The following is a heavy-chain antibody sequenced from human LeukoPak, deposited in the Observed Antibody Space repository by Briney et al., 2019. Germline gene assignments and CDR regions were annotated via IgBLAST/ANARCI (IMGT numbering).Heavy chain of an antibody. J-gene: IGHJ4*02. Sequence: GGSLRLSCAVSGFTFSSYNMNWVRQAPGKGLEWVSHISSSSSTTYYADSVKGRFTISRDNAKNSLHLQMNSLRDEDTAVYYCVRKFDYWGQGILVTVSS. CDR1: GFTFSSYN. V-gene: IGHV3-48*02. CDR3: VRKFDY. CDR2: ISSSSSTT.